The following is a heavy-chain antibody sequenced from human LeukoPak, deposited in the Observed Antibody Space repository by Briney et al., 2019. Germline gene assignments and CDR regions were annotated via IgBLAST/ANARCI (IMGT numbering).Heavy chain of an antibody. Sequence: GGSLRLSCAASGFTFSDYGMSWVRQTPGKGLGWVAGINSNGGSTGYAVSVRGRFIISRDDADNSLHLHMHSLRAEDTAFYYCVRSFNTYGYPTGYWGQGTLVTVSS. CDR1: GFTFSDYG. D-gene: IGHD5-18*01. V-gene: IGHV3-20*04. CDR3: VRSFNTYGYPTGY. CDR2: INSNGGST. J-gene: IGHJ4*02.